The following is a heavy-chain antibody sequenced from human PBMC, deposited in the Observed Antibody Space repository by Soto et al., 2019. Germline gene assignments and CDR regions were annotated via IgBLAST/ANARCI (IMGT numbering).Heavy chain of an antibody. CDR2: ISYDGSEK. J-gene: IGHJ4*02. D-gene: IGHD2-2*02. CDR3: AKSPNFYCSSPNCYKYYFDH. CDR1: GFTFNTYG. V-gene: IGHV3-30*18. Sequence: GGSLRLSCAASGFTFNTYGMHWVSQAPGKGLEWVAVISYDGSEKYYVDSVKVRFTISKDNSKNTLYLQMNSLRPEDTAVYYCAKSPNFYCSSPNCYKYYFDHWGQGTRVTVSS.